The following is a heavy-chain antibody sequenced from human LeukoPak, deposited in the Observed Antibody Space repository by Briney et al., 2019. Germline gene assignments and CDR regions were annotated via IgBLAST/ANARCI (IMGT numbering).Heavy chain of an antibody. Sequence: SQTLSLTCAISGDSVSSNSAGWNWIRQSSSRGLEWLGRTYYRSKWYNDYAVSVKSRITINPDTSKNQFSLQLNSVTPEDTAVYYCARAADPGTLYFDYWGQGTLVTVSS. J-gene: IGHJ4*02. D-gene: IGHD6-25*01. CDR3: ARAADPGTLYFDY. CDR2: TYYRSKWYN. V-gene: IGHV6-1*01. CDR1: GDSVSSNSAG.